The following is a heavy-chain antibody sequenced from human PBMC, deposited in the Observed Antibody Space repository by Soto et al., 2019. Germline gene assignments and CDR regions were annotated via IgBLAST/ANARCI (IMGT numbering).Heavy chain of an antibody. CDR3: ARGFSGYDYEGCYFDY. Sequence: SETLSLTCTVSGGSISSGDYYWSWIRQPPGKGLEWIGYIYYSGSTYYNPSLKSRVTISVDTSKNQFSLKLSSVTAADTAVYYCARGFSGYDYEGCYFDYWGQGTLVTVS. J-gene: IGHJ4*02. CDR2: IYYSGST. D-gene: IGHD5-12*01. CDR1: GGSISSGDYY. V-gene: IGHV4-30-4*01.